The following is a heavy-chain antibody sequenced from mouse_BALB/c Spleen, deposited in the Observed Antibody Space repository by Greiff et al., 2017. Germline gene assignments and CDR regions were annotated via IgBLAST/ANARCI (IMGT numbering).Heavy chain of an antibody. CDR3: ARVGELGRGFAY. CDR2: ILPGSGST. Sequence: VQLQQSGAELMKPGASVKISCKATGYTFSSYWIEWVKQRPGHGLEWIGEILPGSGSTNYNEKFKGKATFTADTSSNTAYMQLSSLTSEDSAVYYCARVGELGRGFAYWGQGTLVTVSA. D-gene: IGHD4-1*01. J-gene: IGHJ3*01. CDR1: GYTFSSYW. V-gene: IGHV1-9*01.